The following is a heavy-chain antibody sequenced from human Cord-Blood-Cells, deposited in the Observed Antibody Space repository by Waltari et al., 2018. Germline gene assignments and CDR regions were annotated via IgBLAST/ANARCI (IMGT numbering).Heavy chain of an antibody. V-gene: IGHV4-39*01. CDR2: IYYSGRT. CDR3: ARGGSGGDYFDY. J-gene: IGHJ4*02. CDR1: GGSISSSSYY. Sequence: QLQLQESGPGLVKPSETLSLTCTVSGGSISSSSYYWGWIRQPPGKGLEWIGSIYYSGRTSDTPPLKSRVTSSVDTSKNQFSLKLSSVTAADTAVYYGARGGSGGDYFDYWGQGTLVTVSS. D-gene: IGHD3-10*01.